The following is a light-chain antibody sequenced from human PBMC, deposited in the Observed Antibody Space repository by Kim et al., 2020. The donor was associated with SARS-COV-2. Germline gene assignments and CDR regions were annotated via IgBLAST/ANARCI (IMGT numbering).Light chain of an antibody. V-gene: IGKV1-33*01. CDR2: DAT. CDR1: QDISNS. CDR3: QYYNNVPPST. Sequence: GEPITIPCQASQDISNSLNWYQHKPGEAPRFLIYDATTLNTGVPSRFSGSGYGTDFTLTISSLQPEDIATYFCQYYNNVPPSTFGQGTKLEI. J-gene: IGKJ2*01.